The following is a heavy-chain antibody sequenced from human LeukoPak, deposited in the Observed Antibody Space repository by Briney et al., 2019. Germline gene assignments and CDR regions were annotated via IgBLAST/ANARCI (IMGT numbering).Heavy chain of an antibody. J-gene: IGHJ4*02. V-gene: IGHV3-23*01. CDR2: ISGSGGST. D-gene: IGHD2/OR15-2a*01. Sequence: GGSLSLSCAAYGFSFSGYARSWVRQPPGKGLEWVSAISGSGGSTYYADYVKGRFTISRNNSKNTLYLQMNSLRAEDTAVYYCAKDASNFLDYWGQGTLVTVSS. CDR1: GFSFSGYA. CDR3: AKDASNFLDY.